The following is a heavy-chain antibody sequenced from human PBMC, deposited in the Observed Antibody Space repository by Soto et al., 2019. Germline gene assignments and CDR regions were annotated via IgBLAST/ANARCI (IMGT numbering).Heavy chain of an antibody. D-gene: IGHD3-16*01. V-gene: IGHV3-73*02. CDR3: TRDLFSYDYSGILWFDP. Sequence: EVHLVESGGGLVQPGGSLKLSCAASGFTFSGSAMYWVRQASGKGLEWVGRIRSKGHNYATEYAASVKGRFTISRDDSKNTAYLQMTSLQTEDTAVYYCTRDLFSYDYSGILWFDPWGQGTLVTVSS. CDR1: GFTFSGSA. CDR2: IRSKGHNYAT. J-gene: IGHJ5*02.